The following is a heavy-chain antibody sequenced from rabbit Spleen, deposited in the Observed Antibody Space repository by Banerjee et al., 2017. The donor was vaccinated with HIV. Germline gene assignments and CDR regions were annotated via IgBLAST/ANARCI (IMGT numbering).Heavy chain of an antibody. V-gene: IGHV1S40*01. D-gene: IGHD2-1*01. Sequence: QSLEESGGGLVKPGASLTLTCKASGFSFHSGYDMCWVRQAPGKGLEWIGCIYTGSRVYTYYASWAKGRFTISKTSSTTVTLQMTSLTAADTATYFCARGSAAMTMVITGFYFALWGQGTLVTVS. CDR3: ARGSAAMTMVITGFYFAL. CDR1: GFSFHSGYD. J-gene: IGHJ4*01. CDR2: IYTGSRVYT.